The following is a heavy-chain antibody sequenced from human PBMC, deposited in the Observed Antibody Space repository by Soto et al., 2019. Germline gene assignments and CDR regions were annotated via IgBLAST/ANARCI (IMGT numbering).Heavy chain of an antibody. J-gene: IGHJ4*02. V-gene: IGHV3-7*01. CDR1: GFTFSSYW. Sequence: EVQLVESGGGLVQPGGSLRLSCAASGFTFSSYWMSWVRQAPGKGLEWVANIKQDGSEKYYVDSVKGRFTISRDNAKNSLYLQMNSLRAEDTAVYYCARTSPECELYMRRFDYWGQGTLVTVSS. CDR2: IKQDGSEK. D-gene: IGHD1-26*01. CDR3: ARTSPECELYMRRFDY.